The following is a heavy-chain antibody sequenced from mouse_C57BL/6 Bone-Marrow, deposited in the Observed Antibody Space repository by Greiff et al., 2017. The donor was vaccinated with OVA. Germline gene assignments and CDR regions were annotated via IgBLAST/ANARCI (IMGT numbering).Heavy chain of an antibody. CDR2: IDPSDSYT. V-gene: IGHV1-69*01. Sequence: QVQLQQPGAELVMPGASVKLSCKASGYTFTSYWMHWVKQRPGQGLEWIGEIDPSDSYTNYNQKFKGKSTLTVDKSSSTAYMQLSSLTSEDSAVYYCSRSNWGWYFDVWGTGTTVTVSS. CDR3: SRSNWGWYFDV. J-gene: IGHJ1*03. CDR1: GYTFTSYW. D-gene: IGHD4-1*01.